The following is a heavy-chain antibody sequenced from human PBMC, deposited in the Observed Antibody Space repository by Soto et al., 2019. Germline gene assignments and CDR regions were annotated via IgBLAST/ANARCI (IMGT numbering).Heavy chain of an antibody. Sequence: PSETLSLTCIVSGGSISSGGYYWTWIRQHPGKGLEWIGYIYHSGSTYYNPSLESRVTISVDTSKNQFSLKLSSVTAADTAVCYCARAESVAARYFDYWGQGTLVTVSS. J-gene: IGHJ4*02. CDR2: IYHSGST. V-gene: IGHV4-31*03. D-gene: IGHD6-6*01. CDR3: ARAESVAARYFDY. CDR1: GGSISSGGYY.